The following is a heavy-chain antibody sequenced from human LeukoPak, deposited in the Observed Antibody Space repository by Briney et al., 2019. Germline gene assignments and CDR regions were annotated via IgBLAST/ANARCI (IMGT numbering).Heavy chain of an antibody. Sequence: GGSLRLSCAASGFTVSTYTMSWVRQAPGKGLEWVSGISGSGGSTYYADSVKGRFTISRNNSKNTLYLQTNSLRAEDTAVYYCAKDGKIRNWNYYQAKPVYWGQGTLVTVSS. CDR2: ISGSGGST. D-gene: IGHD1-7*01. CDR3: AKDGKIRNWNYYQAKPVY. CDR1: GFTVSTYT. V-gene: IGHV3-23*01. J-gene: IGHJ4*02.